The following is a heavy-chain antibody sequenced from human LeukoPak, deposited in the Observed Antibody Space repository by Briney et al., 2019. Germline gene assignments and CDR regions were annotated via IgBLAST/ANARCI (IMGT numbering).Heavy chain of an antibody. CDR3: ARVYCSSTSCPVFDY. J-gene: IGHJ4*02. CDR2: IYSSGST. CDR1: GGSISSYY. D-gene: IGHD2-2*01. V-gene: IGHV4-59*01. Sequence: SETLSLTCTVSGGSISSYYWSWIRQPPGKGLEWSGYIYSSGSTNYTPSLTSRVTISVATSKNQFSLKLSSVTAADTAVYYCARVYCSSTSCPVFDYWGQGTLVTVSS.